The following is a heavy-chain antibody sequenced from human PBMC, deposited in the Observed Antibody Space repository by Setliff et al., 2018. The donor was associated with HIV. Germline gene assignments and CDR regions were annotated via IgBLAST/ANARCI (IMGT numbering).Heavy chain of an antibody. D-gene: IGHD3-22*01. V-gene: IGHV4-31*03. Sequence: NPSETLSLTCTVSGGSINSGGYYWSWIRQHPGKGLEWIGYIYYSGSTYYNPSLKSRVTISVDTSKNQFSLKLSSVTAADTALYYCARQSYSDSSGWGNWFDPWGQGTLVTVSS. J-gene: IGHJ5*02. CDR3: ARQSYSDSSGWGNWFDP. CDR1: GGSINSGGYY. CDR2: IYYSGST.